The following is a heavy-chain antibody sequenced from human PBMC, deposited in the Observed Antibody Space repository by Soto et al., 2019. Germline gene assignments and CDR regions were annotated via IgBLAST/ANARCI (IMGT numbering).Heavy chain of an antibody. V-gene: IGHV1-18*04. CDR2: ISAYNGNT. D-gene: IGHD3-9*01. CDR3: ARDYDILTGYYRGSADAFDI. CDR1: GYTFISFG. Sequence: ASVKVSCKASGYTFISFGIAWVRQAPGQGLEWMGWISAYNGNTNYAQKLQGRVTMTTDTSTSTAYMELRSLRSDDTAVYYCARDYDILTGYYRGSADAFDIWGQGTMVTVSS. J-gene: IGHJ3*02.